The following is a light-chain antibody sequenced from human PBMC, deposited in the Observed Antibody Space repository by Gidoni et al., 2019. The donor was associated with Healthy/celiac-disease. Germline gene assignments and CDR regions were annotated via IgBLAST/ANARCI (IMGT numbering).Light chain of an antibody. Sequence: QSALPPPASVSVSPGQSITISCTGTSSDVGNYNLVSWYQQHPGKAPKLMIYEVSKRPSGVSNRFSGSKSGNTASLTISGLQAEDEADYYCCSYAGGSTVVFGGGTKLTVL. V-gene: IGLV2-23*02. CDR3: CSYAGGSTVV. CDR1: SSDVGNYNL. J-gene: IGLJ2*01. CDR2: EVS.